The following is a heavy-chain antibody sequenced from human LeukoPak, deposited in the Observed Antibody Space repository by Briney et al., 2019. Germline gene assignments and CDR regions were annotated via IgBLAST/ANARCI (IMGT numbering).Heavy chain of an antibody. J-gene: IGHJ4*02. CDR1: GFTFSSYA. D-gene: IGHD2-2*01. CDR3: AKDFTIVVVPAAASFDY. Sequence: GGSLRLSCAASGFTFSSYAMSWVRQAPGKGLEWVSAISGSGGSTYYADSVKGRFTISRDNSKNTLYLQMNSLRAEDTAVYYCAKDFTIVVVPAAASFDYWGQGTLVTVSS. V-gene: IGHV3-23*01. CDR2: ISGSGGST.